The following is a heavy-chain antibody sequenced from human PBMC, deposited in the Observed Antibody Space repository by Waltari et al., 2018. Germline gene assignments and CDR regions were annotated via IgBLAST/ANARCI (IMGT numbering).Heavy chain of an antibody. D-gene: IGHD6-13*01. V-gene: IGHV4-59*11. CDR1: GGSISSHY. CDR2: IYYSGST. J-gene: IGHJ6*02. Sequence: QVQLQESGPGLVKPSETLSLTCTVSGGSISSHYWSWIRQPPGKGLEWIGYIYYSGSTNYNPSLKSRVTISVDTSKNQFSLKLSSVTAADTAVYYCARDRGPYSSSWYVYYYGMDVWGQGTTVTVSS. CDR3: ARDRGPYSSSWYVYYYGMDV.